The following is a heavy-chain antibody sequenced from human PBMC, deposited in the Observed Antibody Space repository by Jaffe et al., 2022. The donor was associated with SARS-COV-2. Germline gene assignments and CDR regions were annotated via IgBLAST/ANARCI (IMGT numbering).Heavy chain of an antibody. D-gene: IGHD6-13*01. J-gene: IGHJ4*02. V-gene: IGHV3-64*01. CDR2: ISSNGGST. CDR3: ARTNIAAASEYYFDY. CDR1: GFTFSSYA. Sequence: EVQLVESGGGLVQPGGSLRLSCAASGFTFSSYAMHWVRQAPGKGLEYVSAISSNGGSTYYANSVKGRFTISRDNSKNTLYLQMGSLRAEDMAVYYCARTNIAAASEYYFDYWGQGTLVTVSS.